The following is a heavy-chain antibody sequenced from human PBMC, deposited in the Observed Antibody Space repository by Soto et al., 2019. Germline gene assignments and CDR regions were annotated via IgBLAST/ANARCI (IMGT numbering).Heavy chain of an antibody. CDR3: ASGYSGSYDWFDP. CDR1: GFTFSSYS. V-gene: IGHV3-48*02. Sequence: LRLSCAASGFTFSSYSMNWVRQAPGKGLEWVSYISSSSSTIYYADSVKGRFTISRDNAKNSPYLQMNSLRDEDTAVYYCASGYSGSYDWFDPWGQGTLVTVSS. J-gene: IGHJ5*02. CDR2: ISSSSSTI. D-gene: IGHD1-26*01.